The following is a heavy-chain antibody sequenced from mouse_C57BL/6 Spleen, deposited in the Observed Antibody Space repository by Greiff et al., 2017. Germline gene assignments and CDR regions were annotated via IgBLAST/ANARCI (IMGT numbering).Heavy chain of an antibody. CDR1: GFTFSSYT. CDR2: ISGGGGNT. D-gene: IGHD1-1*01. CDR3: ARRTVVAPYFDY. Sequence: VQLVESGGGLVKPGGSLKLSCAASGFTFSSYTMSWVRQTPEKRLEWVATISGGGGNTYYPDSVKGRFPITRDNAKNTLYLQMRSLRSEDTALYYCARRTVVAPYFDYWGQGTTLTVSS. V-gene: IGHV5-9*01. J-gene: IGHJ2*01.